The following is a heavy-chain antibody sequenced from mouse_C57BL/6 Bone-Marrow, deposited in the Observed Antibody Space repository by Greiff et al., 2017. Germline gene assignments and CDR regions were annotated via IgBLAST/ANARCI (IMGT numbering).Heavy chain of an antibody. D-gene: IGHD2-1*01. V-gene: IGHV14-4*01. CDR2: IDPENGDT. CDR1: GFNIKDDY. CDR3: TTFYYGNYWYFDV. J-gene: IGHJ1*03. Sequence: EVQLQESGAELVRPGASVKLSCTASGFNIKDDYMHWVKQRPEQGLEWIGWIDPENGDTEYASKFQGKATITADTSSNTAYLQLSSLTSEDTAVYYCTTFYYGNYWYFDVWGTGTTVTVSS.